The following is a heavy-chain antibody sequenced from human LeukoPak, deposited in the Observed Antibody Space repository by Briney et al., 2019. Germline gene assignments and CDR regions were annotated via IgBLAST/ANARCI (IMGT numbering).Heavy chain of an antibody. J-gene: IGHJ4*02. CDR3: AREVAVAGRYFDY. D-gene: IGHD6-19*01. V-gene: IGHV4-30-4*01. CDR1: GGPIRSGDYY. Sequence: PSQTMSLTCTVSGGPIRSGDYYWNWIRQPPGKGLERIGYIYYSRSTYYNPSPKSRVTISVDTSRKQFSLKLSSVTAADTAVYYCAREVAVAGRYFDYWGQGTLVTVSS. CDR2: IYYSRST.